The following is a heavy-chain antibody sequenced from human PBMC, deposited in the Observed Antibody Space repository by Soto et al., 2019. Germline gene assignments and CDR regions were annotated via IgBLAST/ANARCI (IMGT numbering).Heavy chain of an antibody. Sequence: SESLSLTCTVSVASISGYYWSWIRQPPGEGLEWIGYIYYSGGTSYNPSLKSRVTISLDMSKNQFSLKLSSVTAADTAVYYCERVETTDTNEGGYFNGMDVWGQGTTVTVSS. CDR3: ERVETTDTNEGGYFNGMDV. CDR1: VASISGYY. V-gene: IGHV4-59*01. CDR2: IYYSGGT. D-gene: IGHD4-17*01. J-gene: IGHJ6*02.